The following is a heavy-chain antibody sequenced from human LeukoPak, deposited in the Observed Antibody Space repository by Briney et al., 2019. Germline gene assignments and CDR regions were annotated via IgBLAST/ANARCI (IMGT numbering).Heavy chain of an antibody. CDR2: INPSGGST. J-gene: IGHJ3*02. CDR1: GYTFTSYY. V-gene: IGHV1-46*01. Sequence: GASVKVSCKASGYTFTSYYMHWVRQAPGQGLEWMGIINPSGGSTSYAQKFQGRVTMTRDTSTSTAYMELSSLRSEDTAVYYCARSYYYGSGSSPFDIWGQGTMVTVSS. CDR3: ARSYYYGSGSSPFDI. D-gene: IGHD3-10*01.